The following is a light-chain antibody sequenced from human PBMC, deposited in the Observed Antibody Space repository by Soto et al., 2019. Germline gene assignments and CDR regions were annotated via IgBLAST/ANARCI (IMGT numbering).Light chain of an antibody. CDR2: DVS. CDR1: SSDVGGYNY. Sequence: QSVLTQPRSVSGAPGQSVSISCTGTSSDVGGYNYVSWYQQHPGKAPKLMIYDVSQRSSGVPDRVSGSKSGNTASLTISGLQAEDEADYYCCSYAGSYTYVFGTGTKLTVL. V-gene: IGLV2-11*01. J-gene: IGLJ1*01. CDR3: CSYAGSYTYV.